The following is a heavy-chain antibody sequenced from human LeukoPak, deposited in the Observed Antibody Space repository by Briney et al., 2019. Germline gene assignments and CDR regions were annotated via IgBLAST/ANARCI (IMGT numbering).Heavy chain of an antibody. CDR2: INPNSGGT. CDR3: ARDGFVVVPATPGYYGMDV. CDR1: GYTFTGYY. V-gene: IGHV1-2*02. Sequence: ASVKVSCKASGYTFTGYYILWVRQAPGQGLEWMGWINPNSGGTNHAQKFQGRVTMTTDTSTSTAYMELRSLRSDDTAVYYCARDGFVVVPATPGYYGMDVWGQGTTVTVSS. D-gene: IGHD2-2*01. J-gene: IGHJ6*02.